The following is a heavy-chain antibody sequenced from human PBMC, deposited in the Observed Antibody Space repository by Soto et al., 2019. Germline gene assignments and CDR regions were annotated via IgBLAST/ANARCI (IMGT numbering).Heavy chain of an antibody. J-gene: IGHJ4*02. D-gene: IGHD2-2*01. V-gene: IGHV1-18*01. Sequence: QVQLVQSGAEVKKPGASVKVSCKASGYTFTSYGISWVRQAPGQGLEWMGWISANNGNTNYAKKFQGRVTMTTDTSTSTAYMELRSLRSDDTAVYYCARASCSSTSCYGGYWGQGTLVTVSS. CDR2: ISANNGNT. CDR1: GYTFTSYG. CDR3: ARASCSSTSCYGGY.